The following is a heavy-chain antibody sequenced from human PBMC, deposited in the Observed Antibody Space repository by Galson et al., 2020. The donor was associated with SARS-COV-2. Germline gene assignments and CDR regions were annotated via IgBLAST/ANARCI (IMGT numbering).Heavy chain of an antibody. CDR3: ASRGSRSQQPPYYVDMDV. CDR2: INHSGSA. D-gene: IGHD3-10*01. Sequence: SETLSLTCTVYGWSFSGCFCSWIRQPPGKGLEWMGEINHSGSASYSPSPKSRVTISVDTSKNQFSLQLSSVTAADPAVYYCASRGSRSQQPPYYVDMDVWGQGTTVTVSS. J-gene: IGHJ6*02. CDR1: GWSFSGCF. V-gene: IGHV4-34*01.